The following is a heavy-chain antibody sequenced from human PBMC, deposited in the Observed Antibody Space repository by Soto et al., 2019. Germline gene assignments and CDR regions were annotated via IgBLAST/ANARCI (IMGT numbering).Heavy chain of an antibody. CDR2: INPATGAA. CDR1: GYPVTAYY. CDR3: ARGGGVGVAGSAAFDM. J-gene: IGHJ3*02. V-gene: IGHV1-2*02. Sequence: QLHLVQSGAVVKKPGASVTVSCSASGYPVTAYYMHWVRQAPGRGLEWMGGINPATGAAKYTQTFQGRVTIPRATSRSTFFKELSALTSEDTAVFYCARGGGVGVAGSAAFDMWGQGTLVTVSS. D-gene: IGHD3-3*01.